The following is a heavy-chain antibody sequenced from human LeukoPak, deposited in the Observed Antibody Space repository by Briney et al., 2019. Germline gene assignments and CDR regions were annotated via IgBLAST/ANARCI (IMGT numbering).Heavy chain of an antibody. Sequence: GGSLRLSCAASGFTFSSYSMNWVRQAPGKGLKWVSSISSSSSYIYYADSVKGRFTISRDNAKNSLYLQMNSLRAEDTAVYYCARDTGIAAAPDYWGQGTLVTVSS. D-gene: IGHD6-13*01. J-gene: IGHJ4*02. V-gene: IGHV3-21*01. CDR2: ISSSSSYI. CDR3: ARDTGIAAAPDY. CDR1: GFTFSSYS.